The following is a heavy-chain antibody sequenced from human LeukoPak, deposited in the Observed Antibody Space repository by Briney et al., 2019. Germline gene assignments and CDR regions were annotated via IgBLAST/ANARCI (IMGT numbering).Heavy chain of an antibody. J-gene: IGHJ4*02. CDR2: IIPIFGTA. CDR1: GGTFSSYA. D-gene: IGHD3-10*01. CDR3: ARGYYYGSGSYYPFDY. V-gene: IGHV1-69*13. Sequence: SVKVSCKASGGTFSSYAISWVRQAPGQGLEWMGGIIPIFGTANYAQKFQGRVTITADESTSTAYMELSSLRSEDTAVYYCARGYYYGSGSYYPFDYWGQGTLVTVSS.